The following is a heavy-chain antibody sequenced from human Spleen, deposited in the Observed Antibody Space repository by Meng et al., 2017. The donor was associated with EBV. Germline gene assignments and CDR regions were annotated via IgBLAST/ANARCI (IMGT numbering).Heavy chain of an antibody. D-gene: IGHD6-6*01. Sequence: VQLVQSGAEVKKPGASVKVSCKASGYTFSLYGITWVRQAPGQGLEWMGWISGYNGNTNYAPKFQGRVTMTTDTSTSTAYMELVSLRSDDTAVYYCARGEFSTSSDCDYWGQGTLVTVSS. V-gene: IGHV1-18*01. CDR3: ARGEFSTSSDCDY. CDR1: GYTFSLYG. CDR2: ISGYNGNT. J-gene: IGHJ4*02.